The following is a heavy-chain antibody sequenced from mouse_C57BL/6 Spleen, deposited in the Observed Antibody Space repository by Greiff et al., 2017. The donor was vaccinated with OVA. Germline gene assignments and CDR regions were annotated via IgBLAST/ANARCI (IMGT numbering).Heavy chain of an antibody. CDR3: ARGITTSYFDY. Sequence: QVQLKQSGPELVKPGASVKISCKASGYAFSSSWMNWVKQRPGKGLEWIGRIYPGDGDTNYNGKFKGKATLTADKSSSTAYMQRSSLTSEDSAVYFCARGITTSYFDYWGQGTTLTVSS. CDR1: GYAFSSSW. V-gene: IGHV1-82*01. CDR2: IYPGDGDT. J-gene: IGHJ2*01. D-gene: IGHD1-1*01.